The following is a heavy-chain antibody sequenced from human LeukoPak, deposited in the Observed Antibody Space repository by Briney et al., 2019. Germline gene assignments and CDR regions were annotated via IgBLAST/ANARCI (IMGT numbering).Heavy chain of an antibody. J-gene: IGHJ6*03. CDR1: GFTFSSYG. CDR3: AKTPPKRVVVAATGPYYYYYYMDV. V-gene: IGHV3-23*01. D-gene: IGHD2-15*01. CDR2: ISGSGGST. Sequence: GGSLRLSCAASGFTFSSYGMSWVRQAPGKGLEWVSAISGSGGSTYYADSVKGRFTISRDNSKNTLYLQMNSLRAEDTAVYYCAKTPPKRVVVAATGPYYYYYYMDVWGKGTTVTISS.